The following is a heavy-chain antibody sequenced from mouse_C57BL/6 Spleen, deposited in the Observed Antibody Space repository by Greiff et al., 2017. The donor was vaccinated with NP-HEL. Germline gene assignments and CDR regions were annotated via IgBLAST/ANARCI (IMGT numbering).Heavy chain of an antibody. CDR3: ARLNYGSSLYAMDY. CDR2: INPSTGGT. D-gene: IGHD1-1*01. J-gene: IGHJ4*01. V-gene: IGHV1-42*01. Sequence: VQLQQSGPELVKPGASVKISCKASGYSFTGYYMNWVKQSPEKSLEWIGEINPSTGGTTYNQKFKAKATLTVDTSSSTAYMQLKSLTSEDSAVYNCARLNYGSSLYAMDYWGQGTSVTVSS. CDR1: GYSFTGYY.